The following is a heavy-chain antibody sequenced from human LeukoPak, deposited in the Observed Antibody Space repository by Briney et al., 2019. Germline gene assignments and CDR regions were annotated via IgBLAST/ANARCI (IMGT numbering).Heavy chain of an antibody. CDR1: GDSVSSNSAA. D-gene: IGHD1-7*01. CDR3: ARESLELRYYYYYYGMDV. Sequence: QTLSLTCAISGDSVSSNSAAWNWIRQSPSRGLEWLGRTYYRSKWYNDYAVSVKSRITINPDTSKNQFSLQLNSVTPEDTAVYYCARESLELRYYYYYYGMDVWGQGTTVTVSS. V-gene: IGHV6-1*01. J-gene: IGHJ6*02. CDR2: TYYRSKWYN.